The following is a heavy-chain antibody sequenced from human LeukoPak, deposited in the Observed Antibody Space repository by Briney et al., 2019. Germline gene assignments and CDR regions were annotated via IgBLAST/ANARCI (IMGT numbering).Heavy chain of an antibody. CDR1: GGSISSGGYS. Sequence: SETLSLTCAVSGGSISSGGYSWSWIRQPPGKGLEWIGYIYHSGSTYYNPSLKSRVTISVDRSKNQLSLKLSSVTAADTAVYYCARFRSSGYYDWFDPWGQGTLVTVSS. V-gene: IGHV4-30-2*01. D-gene: IGHD3-22*01. CDR2: IYHSGST. J-gene: IGHJ5*02. CDR3: ARFRSSGYYDWFDP.